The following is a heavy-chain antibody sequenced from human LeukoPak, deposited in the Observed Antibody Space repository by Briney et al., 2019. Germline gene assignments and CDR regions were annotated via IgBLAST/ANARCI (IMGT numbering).Heavy chain of an antibody. CDR3: VREAVDHYFYGMDV. J-gene: IGHJ6*02. CDR2: ISGSGTTI. V-gene: IGHV3-11*01. Sequence: GGSLRLSCAASGFTFSDYYMTWIRQAPGKGLEWVSYISGSGTTIYYSDSVKGRFTISRDNAKNSLYLQMNSLRAEDTAVYYCVREAVDHYFYGMDVWGQGTTVTVSS. CDR1: GFTFSDYY. D-gene: IGHD4-23*01.